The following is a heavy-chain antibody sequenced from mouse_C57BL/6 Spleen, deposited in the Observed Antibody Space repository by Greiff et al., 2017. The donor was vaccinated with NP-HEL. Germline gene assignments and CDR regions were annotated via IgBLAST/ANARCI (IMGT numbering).Heavy chain of an antibody. Sequence: EVKLQQSVAELVRPGASVKLSCTASGFNIKNTYMHWVKQRPEQGLEWIGRIDPANGNTKYAPKFQGKATITADTSSNTAYLQLSSLTSEDTAIYYCASDYYGYDPWFAYWGQGTLVTVSA. CDR2: IDPANGNT. D-gene: IGHD2-2*01. CDR3: ASDYYGYDPWFAY. V-gene: IGHV14-3*01. J-gene: IGHJ3*01. CDR1: GFNIKNTY.